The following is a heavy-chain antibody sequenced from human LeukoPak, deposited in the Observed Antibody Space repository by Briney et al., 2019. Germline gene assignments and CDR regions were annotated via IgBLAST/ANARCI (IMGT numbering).Heavy chain of an antibody. Sequence: PSETLSLTCAVYGGSFSGYYWSWIRQPPGKGLEWIGEINHSGSTNYNPSLESRVTISVDTSKNQLSLKLSSVTAADTAVYYCARGSVTMVRGANHWGQGTLVTVSS. D-gene: IGHD3-10*01. J-gene: IGHJ4*02. V-gene: IGHV4-34*01. CDR2: INHSGST. CDR1: GGSFSGYY. CDR3: ARGSVTMVRGANH.